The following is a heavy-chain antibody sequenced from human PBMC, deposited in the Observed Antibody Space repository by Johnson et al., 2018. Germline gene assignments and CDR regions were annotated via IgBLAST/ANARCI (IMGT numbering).Heavy chain of an antibody. J-gene: IGHJ6*04. CDR2: IHRDGRMT. Sequence: VQLQESGGGLVQPGGSLRLSCAASGFTFSTYWMDWVRQVPGKGLEWVARIHRDGRMTFYADSGRGRLTISRENAQSTLHLQMNSLRVEDTALYYCTRDGTYTGTYNYAFDVWGKGTTVTVSS. CDR3: TRDGTYTGTYNYAFDV. CDR1: GFTFSTYW. D-gene: IGHD3/OR15-3a*01. V-gene: IGHV3-74*01.